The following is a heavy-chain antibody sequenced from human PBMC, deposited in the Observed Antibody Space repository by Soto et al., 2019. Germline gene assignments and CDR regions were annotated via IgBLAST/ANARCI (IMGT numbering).Heavy chain of an antibody. CDR1: GASISNTSYF. D-gene: IGHD3-9*01. J-gene: IGHJ4*02. V-gene: IGHV4-39*02. CDR3: ASRYYHLVSGSRYYVSFSFDK. CDR2: MFSTGSS. Sequence: SEPLSLTCAVSGASISNTSYFWGWIRQPPGKGLEWVGKMFSTGSSTYNPSLKGRVTFSVDTSKNHFSLRLFSMTASDTAVYFCASRYYHLVSGSRYYVSFSFDKWGPVSLV.